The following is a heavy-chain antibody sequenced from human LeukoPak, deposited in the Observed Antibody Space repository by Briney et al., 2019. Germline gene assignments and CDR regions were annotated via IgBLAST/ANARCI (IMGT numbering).Heavy chain of an antibody. CDR3: ARLAAAGDY. V-gene: IGHV1-18*01. CDR2: ISAYNGNT. D-gene: IGHD6-13*01. Sequence: EWMGWISAYNGNTNYAQKLQGRVTMTTDTTTSTAYMELRSLRSDDTAVYYCARLAAAGDYWGQGTLVTVSS. J-gene: IGHJ4*02.